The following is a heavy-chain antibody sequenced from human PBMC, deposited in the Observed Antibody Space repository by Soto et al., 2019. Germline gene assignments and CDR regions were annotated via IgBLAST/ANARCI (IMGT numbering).Heavy chain of an antibody. Sequence: GGSLRLSCAASGFTFSSYAMHWVRQAPGKGLEWVAVISYDGSNKYYADSVKGRFTISRDNSKNTLYLQMNSLRAEDTAVYYCARGSFRQLVLLPHGMDVWGQGTTVTVSS. D-gene: IGHD6-6*01. CDR2: ISYDGSNK. V-gene: IGHV3-30-3*01. CDR1: GFTFSSYA. CDR3: ARGSFRQLVLLPHGMDV. J-gene: IGHJ6*02.